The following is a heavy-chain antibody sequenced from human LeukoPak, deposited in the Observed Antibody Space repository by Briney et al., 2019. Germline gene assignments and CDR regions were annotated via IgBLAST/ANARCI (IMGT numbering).Heavy chain of an antibody. J-gene: IGHJ5*02. D-gene: IGHD5-18*01. CDR2: IYYSGGS. V-gene: IGHV4-39*01. Sequence: SETLSLTCTVSGGSMSSSDYYWGWVRQPPGKGLEWIGNIYYSGGSYSSPSLESRVTISSDTSKNQFSVKLTSVPAADTAVYYCVRVGYAYGPVGNWFDHWGQGVLVTVSS. CDR3: VRVGYAYGPVGNWFDH. CDR1: GGSMSSSDYY.